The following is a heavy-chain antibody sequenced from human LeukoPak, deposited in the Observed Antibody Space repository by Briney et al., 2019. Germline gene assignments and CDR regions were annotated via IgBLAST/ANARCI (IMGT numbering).Heavy chain of an antibody. J-gene: IGHJ4*02. CDR2: ISYDGSNK. V-gene: IGHV3-30-3*01. CDR1: GFTFSSYA. CDR3: ARDRSGYYYVRLFDY. D-gene: IGHD3-22*01. Sequence: GRSLRLSCAASGFTFSSYAMHWVRQAPGKGLEWVAVISYDGSNKYYADSVKGRFTISRDNSKNTLYLQMNSLRAEDTAVYYCARDRSGYYYVRLFDYWGQGTLVTVSS.